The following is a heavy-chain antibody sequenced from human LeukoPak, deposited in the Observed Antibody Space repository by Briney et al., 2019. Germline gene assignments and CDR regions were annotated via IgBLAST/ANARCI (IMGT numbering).Heavy chain of an antibody. CDR3: ARGRGATVRGRLDY. Sequence: GASVKVSCKASGYTFTTYGISWVRQAPGQGLEWMGWISAYNGNTNYAQKFQGRVTMTTDTSTSTAYMELRSLRSDDTAVYYCARGRGATVRGRLDYWGQGTLVTVSS. CDR1: GYTFTTYG. J-gene: IGHJ4*02. CDR2: ISAYNGNT. V-gene: IGHV1-18*01. D-gene: IGHD1-26*01.